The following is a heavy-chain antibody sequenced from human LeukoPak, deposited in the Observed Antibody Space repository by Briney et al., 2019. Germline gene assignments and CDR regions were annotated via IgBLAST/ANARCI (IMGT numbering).Heavy chain of an antibody. CDR3: ARLPSYYSGGFDY. CDR2: IYSGGST. Sequence: GGSLRLSCAASGFTVSSNYMSWVRQAPGKGLEWVSVIYSGGSTYYADSVKGRFTISRDNSKNTLYLQMNSLRAEDTAVYYCARLPSYYSGGFDYWGQGTLVTVSS. J-gene: IGHJ4*02. V-gene: IGHV3-66*04. D-gene: IGHD3-10*01. CDR1: GFTVSSNY.